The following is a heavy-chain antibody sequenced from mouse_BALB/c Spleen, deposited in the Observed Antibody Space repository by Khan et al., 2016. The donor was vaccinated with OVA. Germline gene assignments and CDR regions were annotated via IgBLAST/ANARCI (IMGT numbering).Heavy chain of an antibody. CDR3: ARRRGTYDY. Sequence: QIQLVQSGAELVKPGASVKLSCKASGYTFTSYDINWVRQRPEQGLEWIGWIFPGDGSNKYNENFKGKATLTTDKSSSTAYMQLSRLTSEDSSVYVCARRRGTYDYWGQGTTLTVSS. CDR2: IFPGDGSN. J-gene: IGHJ2*01. V-gene: IGHV1S56*01. CDR1: GYTFTSYD. D-gene: IGHD2-10*01.